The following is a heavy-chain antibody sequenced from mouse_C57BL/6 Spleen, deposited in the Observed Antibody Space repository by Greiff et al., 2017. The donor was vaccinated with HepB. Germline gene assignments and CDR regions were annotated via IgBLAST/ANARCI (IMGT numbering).Heavy chain of an antibody. CDR2: IDPEDGDT. V-gene: IGHV14-1*01. CDR1: GFNIKDYY. Sequence: VQLQQSGAELVRPGASVKLSCTASGFNIKDYYLHWVKQRPEQGLEWIGRIDPEDGDTEYAPKFQGKATMTADTASNTAYLQLSSLTSEDTAVYYCTKERAFAYWGQGTLVTVSA. D-gene: IGHD3-1*01. J-gene: IGHJ3*01. CDR3: TKERAFAY.